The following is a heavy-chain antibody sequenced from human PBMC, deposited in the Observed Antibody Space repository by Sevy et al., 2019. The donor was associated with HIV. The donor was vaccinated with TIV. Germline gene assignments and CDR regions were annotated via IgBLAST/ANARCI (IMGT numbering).Heavy chain of an antibody. CDR2: LSFACGRI. V-gene: IGHV3-23*01. D-gene: IGHD2-2*01. CDR3: AREGCSKPHDY. J-gene: IGHJ4*02. CDR1: GFMFSKYS. Sequence: GGSLRLSCVASGFMFSKYSMSWVRQTPGKGLEWVSTLSFACGRINYADSVKGRFTMSRDDSRNTFYLQMDSLIAEDTAIYYCAREGCSKPHDYWGQGTLVTVSS.